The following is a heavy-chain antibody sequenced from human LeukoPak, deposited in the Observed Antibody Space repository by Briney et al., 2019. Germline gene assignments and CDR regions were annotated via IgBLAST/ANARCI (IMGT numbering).Heavy chain of an antibody. CDR2: FDPEDGET. D-gene: IGHD1/OR15-1a*01. V-gene: IGHV1-24*01. J-gene: IGHJ4*02. Sequence: ASVKDSCKVSGYTLTELSMHWVRQAPGKGLEWMGGFDPEDGETIYAQKFQGRVTMTEDTSTDTAYMELSSLRSEDTAVYYCATDPTLDGWNNPRDYWGQGTLVTVSS. CDR3: ATDPTLDGWNNPRDY. CDR1: GYTLTELS.